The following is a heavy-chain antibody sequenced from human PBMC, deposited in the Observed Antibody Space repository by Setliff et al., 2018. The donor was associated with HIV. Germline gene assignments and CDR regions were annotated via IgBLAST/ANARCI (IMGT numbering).Heavy chain of an antibody. CDR2: IYPGDSDT. V-gene: IGHV5-51*01. J-gene: IGHJ6*03. CDR1: GYSFTRNW. CDR3: ARQGEVTAVAPFNNFYMDV. D-gene: IGHD2-21*02. Sequence: GESLKISCKGAGYSFTRNWIGWVRQMPGKGLEWMGIIYPGDSDTGYSPSFQGQVTISADRSISTAYLQWRSLKASDTAMYYCARQGEVTAVAPFNNFYMDVWGKGTAVTVSS.